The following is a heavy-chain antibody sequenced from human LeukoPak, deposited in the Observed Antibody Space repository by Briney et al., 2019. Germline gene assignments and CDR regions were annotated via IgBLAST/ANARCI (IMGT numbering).Heavy chain of an antibody. CDR1: VYSFTTYW. V-gene: IGHV5-51*01. Sequence: GKSLNISCKGSVYSFTTYWIGWVRQMPGKGLEWMGIIYPGDSDTRYSPSFQGQVTISADKSISTAYLQWSSLKASDTAMYYCARRLRTTSTIDYWGQGTLVTVSS. D-gene: IGHD1-1*01. CDR3: ARRLRTTSTIDY. J-gene: IGHJ4*02. CDR2: IYPGDSDT.